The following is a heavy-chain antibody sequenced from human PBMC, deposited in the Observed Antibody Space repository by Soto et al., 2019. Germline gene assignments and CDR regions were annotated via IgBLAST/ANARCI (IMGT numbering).Heavy chain of an antibody. CDR3: AKDLALGFWSGNYYFDH. D-gene: IGHD3-3*01. CDR1: GFTFSSYG. J-gene: IGHJ4*02. CDR2: ISYHGNNQ. V-gene: IGHV3-30*18. Sequence: GGSLRLSCAASGFTFSSYGMHWVRQAPGKGLEWVAIISYHGNNQFYADSVKGRFTISRDNSNNTLYLEMNSLRPEDTAVYYCAKDLALGFWSGNYYFDHWGQGTLVTGSS.